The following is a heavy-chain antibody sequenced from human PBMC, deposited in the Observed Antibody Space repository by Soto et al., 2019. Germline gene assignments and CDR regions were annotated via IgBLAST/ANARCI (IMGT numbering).Heavy chain of an antibody. V-gene: IGHV3-30-3*01. Sequence: VQLVESGGGLVQPGGSLRLSCAASEFTFSNFWMSWVRQAPGKGLEWVAVISYDGSNKYYADSVKGRFTISRDNSKNTLYLQMNSLRAEDTAVYYCARETTSGWYDYWGQGTLVTVSS. CDR3: ARETTSGWYDY. D-gene: IGHD6-19*01. CDR2: ISYDGSNK. J-gene: IGHJ4*02. CDR1: EFTFSNFW.